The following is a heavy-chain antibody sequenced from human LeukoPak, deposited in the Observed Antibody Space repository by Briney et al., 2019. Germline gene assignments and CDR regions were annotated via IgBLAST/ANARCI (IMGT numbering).Heavy chain of an antibody. J-gene: IGHJ1*01. CDR1: GGSISSSSYY. D-gene: IGHD1-26*01. V-gene: IGHV4-39*07. CDR2: IYYSGST. Sequence: KTSETLSLTCTVSGGSISSSSYYWGWIRQPPGKGLEWIGSIYYSGSTYYNPSLKSRVPISVDTSKNQFSLKLSSVTAADTAVYYCARVASHIVGATPEYFQHWGQGTLVTVSS. CDR3: ARVASHIVGATPEYFQH.